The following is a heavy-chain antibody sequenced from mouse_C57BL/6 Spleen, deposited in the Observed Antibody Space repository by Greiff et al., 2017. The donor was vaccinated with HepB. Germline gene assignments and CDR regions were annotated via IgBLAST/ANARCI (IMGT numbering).Heavy chain of an antibody. D-gene: IGHD2-1*01. CDR3: ARDGNYAFAY. CDR2: ISSGSSTI. V-gene: IGHV5-17*01. CDR1: GFTFSDYG. J-gene: IGHJ3*01. Sequence: EVKLVESGGGLVKPGGSLKLSCAASGFTFSDYGMHWVRQAPEKGLEWVAYISSGSSTIYYADTVKGRFTISRDNAKNTLFLQMTSLRSEDTAMYYCARDGNYAFAYWGQGTLVTVSA.